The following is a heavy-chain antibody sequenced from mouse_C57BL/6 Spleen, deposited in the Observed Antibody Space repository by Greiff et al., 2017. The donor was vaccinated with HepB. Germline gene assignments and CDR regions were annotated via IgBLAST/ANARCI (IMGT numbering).Heavy chain of an antibody. V-gene: IGHV2-2*01. J-gene: IGHJ1*03. CDR2: IWSGGST. Sequence: QVQLQQSGPGLVQPSQSLSITCTVSGFSLTSYGVHWVRQSPGKGLEWLGVIWSGGSTDYNAAFISRLSISKDNSKSQVFFKMNSLQADDTAIYYCGRNWELYQTRGYFDVWGTGTTVTVSS. D-gene: IGHD2-1*01. CDR1: GFSLTSYG. CDR3: GRNWELYQTRGYFDV.